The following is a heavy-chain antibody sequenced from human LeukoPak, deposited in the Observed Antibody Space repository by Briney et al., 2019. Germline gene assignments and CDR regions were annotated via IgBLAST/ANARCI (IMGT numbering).Heavy chain of an antibody. CDR1: GYTFTGHY. V-gene: IGHV1-2*02. CDR2: IHPNSGGT. J-gene: IGHJ5*02. CDR3: ARDMLAVPSNWFDP. Sequence: ASVKGSCKASGYTFTGHYINWVRQAPGQGRECMGWIHPNSGGTKYAQKFQGRVTMTRDTSISTGYMDLRSLTAEDTAVYFGARDMLAVPSNWFDPWGQGTLVTVS. D-gene: IGHD2-8*01.